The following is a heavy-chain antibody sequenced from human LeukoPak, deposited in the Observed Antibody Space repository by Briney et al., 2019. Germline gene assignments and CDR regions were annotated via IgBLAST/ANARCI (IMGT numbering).Heavy chain of an antibody. Sequence: GGSLRLSCAASGFTVSSNYMSWVRQAPGKGLEWVSIIYSGGNTFYADSVKGRFTISRDNSKNTLYLQMNSLRAEDTAVYYCARGGSYLSAFDIWGQGTMVTVSS. CDR3: ARGGSYLSAFDI. V-gene: IGHV3-53*01. D-gene: IGHD1-26*01. CDR2: IYSGGNT. J-gene: IGHJ3*02. CDR1: GFTVSSNY.